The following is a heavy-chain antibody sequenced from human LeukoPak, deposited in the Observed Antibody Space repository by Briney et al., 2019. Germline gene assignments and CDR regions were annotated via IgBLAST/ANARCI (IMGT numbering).Heavy chain of an antibody. CDR3: AKDIAAAPYYYYMDV. D-gene: IGHD6-13*01. Sequence: GGSLRLSCAASGFTFDDYAMHWVRQAPGKGLEWVSLISWDGGSAYYADSVKGRFTISRDNSKNSLYLQMNSLRAEDTALYYCAKDIAAAPYYYYMDVWGKGTTVTVSS. CDR1: GFTFDDYA. J-gene: IGHJ6*03. V-gene: IGHV3-43D*03. CDR2: ISWDGGSA.